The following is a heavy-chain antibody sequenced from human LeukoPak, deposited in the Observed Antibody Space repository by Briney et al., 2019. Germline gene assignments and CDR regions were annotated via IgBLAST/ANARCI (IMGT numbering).Heavy chain of an antibody. D-gene: IGHD3-10*01. Sequence: GASVKVSCKASGYTFTGYYMHWVRQAPGQGLEWMGWINPNSGGTNYAQKFQGRVTMTRDTSISTAYLQWSSLKASDTAMYYCASRKDITMVRGVHDAFDIWGQGTMVTVSS. CDR3: ASRKDITMVRGVHDAFDI. CDR1: GYTFTGYY. J-gene: IGHJ3*02. V-gene: IGHV1-2*02. CDR2: INPNSGGT.